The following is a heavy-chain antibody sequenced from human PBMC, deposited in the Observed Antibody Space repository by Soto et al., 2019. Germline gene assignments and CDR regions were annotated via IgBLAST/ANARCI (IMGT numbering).Heavy chain of an antibody. Sequence: PSETLSLTCTVSGGSISSYYWSWIRQPPGKGLEWIGYIYYSGSTNYNPSLKSRVTISVDTSKNQFSLKLSSVTAADTAVYYCARRGDATDFYNWFDPWGQGTLVTVSS. V-gene: IGHV4-59*08. D-gene: IGHD2-15*01. CDR3: ARRGDATDFYNWFDP. J-gene: IGHJ5*02. CDR1: GGSISSYY. CDR2: IYYSGST.